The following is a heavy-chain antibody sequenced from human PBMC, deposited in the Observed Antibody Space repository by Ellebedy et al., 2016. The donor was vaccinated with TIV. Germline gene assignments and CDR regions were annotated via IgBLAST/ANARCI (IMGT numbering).Heavy chain of an antibody. CDR3: TSRPSGRRDLGRVLYFDY. J-gene: IGHJ4*02. CDR1: GGSISSGDYY. Sequence: MPSETLSLTCTVSGGSISSGDYYWSWIRQPPGKGLEWIGYIYYIGSTNYNPSLKSRVTISVDTSKNQFSLNLSSVTAADTAVYYCTSRPSGRRDLGRVLYFDYWGQGTLVTVSS. CDR2: IYYIGST. V-gene: IGHV4-30-4*01. D-gene: IGHD1-26*01.